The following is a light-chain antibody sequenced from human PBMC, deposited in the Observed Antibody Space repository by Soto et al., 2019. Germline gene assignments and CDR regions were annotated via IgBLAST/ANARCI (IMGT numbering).Light chain of an antibody. J-gene: IGLJ1*01. CDR3: QSYDSSLSGV. Sequence: QSVLTQPPSVSGAPGQTVTISCTGSSSNIGAGYDVPWYQQLPGTAPKLLIYGNSNRPSGVPDRFSGSKSGTSASLAISGLQAEDEADYYCQSYDSSLSGVFGGGTKVTVL. CDR1: SSNIGAGYD. CDR2: GNS. V-gene: IGLV1-40*01.